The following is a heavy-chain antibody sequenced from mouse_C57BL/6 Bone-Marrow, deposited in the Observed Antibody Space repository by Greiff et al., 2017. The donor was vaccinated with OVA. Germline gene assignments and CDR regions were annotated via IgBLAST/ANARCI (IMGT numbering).Heavy chain of an antibody. J-gene: IGHJ4*01. CDR3: TPTIVSYYAMDY. V-gene: IGHV14-4*01. Sequence: EVQLQQSGAELVRPGASVKLSCTASGFNIKDDYMHWVKQRPEQGLEWIGWIDPENGDTEYASKFQGKATITADTSSNTAYLQLSSLTSEDTAVYYCTPTIVSYYAMDYWGQGTSVTVSS. D-gene: IGHD2-5*01. CDR2: IDPENGDT. CDR1: GFNIKDDY.